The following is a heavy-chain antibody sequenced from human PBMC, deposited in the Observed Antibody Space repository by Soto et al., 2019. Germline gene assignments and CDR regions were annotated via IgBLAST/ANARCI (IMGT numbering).Heavy chain of an antibody. J-gene: IGHJ6*03. CDR1: GGSISSSSYY. Sequence: SETLSLTCTVSGGSISSSSYYWGWIRQPPGKGLEWIGSIYYSGSTYYNTSLKSRVTISVDTSKNQFSLKLSSVTAADTAVYYCAGTTSHQWYYMDVWGKGTTVTVSS. CDR3: AGTTSHQWYYMDV. V-gene: IGHV4-39*01. D-gene: IGHD1-7*01. CDR2: IYYSGST.